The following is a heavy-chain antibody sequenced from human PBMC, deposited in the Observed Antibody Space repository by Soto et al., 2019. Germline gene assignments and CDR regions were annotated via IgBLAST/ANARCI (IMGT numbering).Heavy chain of an antibody. Sequence: EVQLVESGGGLVQPGGSLRLSCAASGFTFSSYSMNWVRQAPGKGLELVSYISSGSSTLDYADSVKGRFTISRDNAKNSLYLQMNSLRAEDTAVYNCARDSSSWEYYFDYWGQGALVTVSS. J-gene: IGHJ4*02. D-gene: IGHD6-13*01. CDR3: ARDSSSWEYYFDY. CDR1: GFTFSSYS. CDR2: ISSGSSTL. V-gene: IGHV3-48*01.